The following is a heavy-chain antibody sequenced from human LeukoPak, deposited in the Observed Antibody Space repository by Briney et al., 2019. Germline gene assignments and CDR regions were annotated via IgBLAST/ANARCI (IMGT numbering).Heavy chain of an antibody. CDR3: AREFMVRGAGDWFDP. D-gene: IGHD3-10*01. V-gene: IGHV3-23*01. J-gene: IGHJ5*02. CDR2: ISGSRGST. Sequence: GGSLRLSCAASGFTFSSYAMSWVRQAPGKGLVWVSAISGSRGSTYYADSVKGRFTISRDNSKNTLYLQMNSLRAEDTAVYYCAREFMVRGAGDWFDPWGQGTLVTVSS. CDR1: GFTFSSYA.